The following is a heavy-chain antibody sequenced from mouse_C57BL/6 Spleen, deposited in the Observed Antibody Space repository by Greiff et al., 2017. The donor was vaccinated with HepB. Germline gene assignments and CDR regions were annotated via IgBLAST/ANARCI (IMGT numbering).Heavy chain of an antibody. Sequence: QVQLKQPGAELVMPGASVKLSCKASGYTFTSYWMHWVKQRPGQGLEWIGEIDPSDSYTNYNQKFKGKSTLTVDKSSSTAYMQLSSLTSEDSAVYYCARFGYVPYAMDYWGQGTSVTVSS. CDR1: GYTFTSYW. J-gene: IGHJ4*01. V-gene: IGHV1-69*01. CDR2: IDPSDSYT. D-gene: IGHD2-2*01. CDR3: ARFGYVPYAMDY.